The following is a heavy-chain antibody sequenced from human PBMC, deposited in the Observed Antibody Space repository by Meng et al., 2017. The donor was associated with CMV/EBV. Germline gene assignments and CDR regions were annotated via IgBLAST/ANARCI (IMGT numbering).Heavy chain of an antibody. CDR1: GYTFTGYY. V-gene: IGHV1-2*02. D-gene: IGHD3-16*01. CDR2: INPNSGGT. Sequence: ASVKVSCKASGYTFTGYYMHWVRQPPGQGLEWMGRINPNSGGTNYAQKFQGRVTMTRDTSISKAYMELSRLRSDDTAVYYCASTDVVGEDYYYGMDVWGQGTTVTVSS. J-gene: IGHJ6*02. CDR3: ASTDVVGEDYYYGMDV.